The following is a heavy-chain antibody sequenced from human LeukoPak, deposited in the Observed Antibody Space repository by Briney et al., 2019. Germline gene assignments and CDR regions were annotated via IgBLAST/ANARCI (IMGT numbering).Heavy chain of an antibody. Sequence: PSETLSLTCTVSGGSISSSSYYWGWIRQPPGKGLEWIGSIYYSGSTYYNPSLKSRVTISVDTSKNQFSLKLSSVTAADTAVYYCARDRRLLWFGEEWFDPWGQGTLVTVPS. V-gene: IGHV4-39*07. J-gene: IGHJ5*02. CDR3: ARDRRLLWFGEEWFDP. CDR1: GGSISSSSYY. D-gene: IGHD3-10*01. CDR2: IYYSGST.